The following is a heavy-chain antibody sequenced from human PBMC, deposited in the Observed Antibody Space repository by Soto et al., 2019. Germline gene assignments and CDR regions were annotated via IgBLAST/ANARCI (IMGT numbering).Heavy chain of an antibody. CDR2: ISYDGSNK. D-gene: IGHD3-10*01. Sequence: GGSLRLSCAASGFTFSSYAMHWVRQAPGKGLEWVAVISYDGSNKYYADSVKGRFTISRDNSKNTLYLQMNSLRADDTAVYYCARDPGSYYFDYWGQGTLVTVSS. CDR3: ARDPGSYYFDY. CDR1: GFTFSSYA. V-gene: IGHV3-30*04. J-gene: IGHJ4*02.